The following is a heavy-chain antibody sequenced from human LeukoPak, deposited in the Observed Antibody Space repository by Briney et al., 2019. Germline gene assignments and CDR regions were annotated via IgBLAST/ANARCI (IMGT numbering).Heavy chain of an antibody. CDR2: IRYDGSNK. CDR3: AKDLGPGALNGGDY. Sequence: GGSLRLSCAASGFTFSSYGMHWVRQAPGRGLEWVAFIRYDGSNKYYADSVKGRFTISRDNSKNTLYLQMNRLRPDDTAVYYCAKDLGPGALNGGDYWGQGPLVTVSS. J-gene: IGHJ4*02. D-gene: IGHD3-16*01. V-gene: IGHV3-30*02. CDR1: GFTFSSYG.